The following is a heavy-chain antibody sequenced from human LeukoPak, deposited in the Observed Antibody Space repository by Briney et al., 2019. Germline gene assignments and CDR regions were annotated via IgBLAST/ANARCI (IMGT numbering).Heavy chain of an antibody. D-gene: IGHD4-11*01. J-gene: IGHJ6*03. CDR1: GYTFTSYG. CDR2: ISGINGNT. V-gene: IGHV1-18*01. Sequence: ASVKVSCKTSGYTFTSYGINWVRQAPGQGLEWMGRISGINGNTNLAQKMQGRVTLTTDSSTRTGYMELRSLRSDDTAVYYCARGTVGGKDYFYMDVWGKGTTVTVSS. CDR3: ARGTVGGKDYFYMDV.